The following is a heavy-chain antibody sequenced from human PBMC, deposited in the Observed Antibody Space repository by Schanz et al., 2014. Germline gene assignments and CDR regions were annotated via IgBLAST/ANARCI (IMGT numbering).Heavy chain of an antibody. CDR2: INWSDGGST. D-gene: IGHD3-22*01. CDR1: EFTFSSYG. CDR3: ARDASSSDYHLAH. Sequence: EAHLVESGGGLVQPGGSLRLSCAASEFTFSSYGMNWLRQAPGKGLEWVSRINWSDGGSTGYADSVRGRFTISRDNAKNSLYLEMNSLRVEDTAFYYCARDASSSDYHLAHWGQGTLVAVSS. V-gene: IGHV3-20*04. J-gene: IGHJ4*02.